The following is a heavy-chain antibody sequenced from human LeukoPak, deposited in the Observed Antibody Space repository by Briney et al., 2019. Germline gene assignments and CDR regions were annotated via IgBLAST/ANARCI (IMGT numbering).Heavy chain of an antibody. V-gene: IGHV6-1*01. CDR3: AGEGYCSGGSCFLLDAFDI. CDR1: GDSVSSNSAA. CDR2: TYYRSKWYN. D-gene: IGHD2-15*01. Sequence: SQTLSLTCAISGDSVSSNSAAWNWIRQSPSRGLEWLGRTYYRSKWYNDFAVSVKSRITINPDTSKNQFSLQLNSVTPEDTAVYYCAGEGYCSGGSCFLLDAFDIWGQGTMVTVSS. J-gene: IGHJ3*02.